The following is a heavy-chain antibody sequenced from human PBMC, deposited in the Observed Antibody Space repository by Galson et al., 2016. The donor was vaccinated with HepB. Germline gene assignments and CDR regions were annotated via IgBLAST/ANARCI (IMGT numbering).Heavy chain of an antibody. CDR2: IYHSGSA. J-gene: IGHJ5*02. V-gene: IGHV4-30-2*01. CDR3: ARGGALGWFDP. Sequence: TLSLTCGVSNGSISSGRHLWSWIRQPPGKGLEWIGYIYHSGSAYYSPSLRSRVTMSVDKSKNQFSLKVTSVTAEDTAMYYCARGGALGWFDPWGQGILVSVSS. CDR1: NGSISSGRHL.